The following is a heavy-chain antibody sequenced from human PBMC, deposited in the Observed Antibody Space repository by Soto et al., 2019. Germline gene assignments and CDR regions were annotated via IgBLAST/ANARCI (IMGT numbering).Heavy chain of an antibody. Sequence: ASVKVSCKASGYTFTGYYMHWVRQASGQGLEWMGWINPNSGGTNYAQKFQGWVTMTRDTSISTAYMELSRLRSDDTAVYYCARVTSDYYFDYWGQGTLVTVSS. CDR3: ARVTSDYYFDY. V-gene: IGHV1-2*04. D-gene: IGHD2-21*02. CDR1: GYTFTGYY. CDR2: INPNSGGT. J-gene: IGHJ4*02.